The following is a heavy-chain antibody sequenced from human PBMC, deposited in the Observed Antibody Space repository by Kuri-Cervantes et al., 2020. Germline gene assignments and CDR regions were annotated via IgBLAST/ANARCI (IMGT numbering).Heavy chain of an antibody. CDR3: AREKGDYYHGGIWFDP. V-gene: IGHV4-30-4*01. D-gene: IGHD3-10*01. Sequence: SETLSLTCTVSGGSISSGDYYWSWIRQPPGKGLEWIGYIYYSGSTYYNPSLKSRVTISVDRSKNQFSLKLSSVTAADTAVYYCAREKGDYYHGGIWFDPWGQGTLVTVSS. J-gene: IGHJ5*02. CDR1: GGSISSGDYY. CDR2: IYYSGST.